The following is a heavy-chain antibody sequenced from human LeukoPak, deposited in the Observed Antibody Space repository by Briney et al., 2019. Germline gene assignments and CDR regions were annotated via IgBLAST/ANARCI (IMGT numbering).Heavy chain of an antibody. J-gene: IGHJ5*02. Sequence: TSETLSLTCTVSGGSINPNYWSWIRQPPGKGLEWIGYIDYSGITNYNLSLKSRVSMSVDTSKNQFSLKLSSVTAADTAVYYCARGLHIVLMVYAMRRSWFDPWGQGTLVTVSS. V-gene: IGHV4-59*12. CDR2: IDYSGIT. CDR1: GGSINPNY. D-gene: IGHD2-8*01. CDR3: ARGLHIVLMVYAMRRSWFDP.